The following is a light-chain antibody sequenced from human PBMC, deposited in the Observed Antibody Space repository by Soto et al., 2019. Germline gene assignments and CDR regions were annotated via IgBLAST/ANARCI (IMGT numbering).Light chain of an antibody. CDR2: KAS. CDR3: QQYERYPMT. Sequence: DSQMTQYPSTLSASVGDRVTITCRASQSISSWLAWYQQKPGTAPKLLISKASTLQSGVPPRFSGSGYGTEFTLTNSSLQPDDFATYYCQQYERYPMTFGGGTKVEIK. J-gene: IGKJ4*01. V-gene: IGKV1-5*03. CDR1: QSISSW.